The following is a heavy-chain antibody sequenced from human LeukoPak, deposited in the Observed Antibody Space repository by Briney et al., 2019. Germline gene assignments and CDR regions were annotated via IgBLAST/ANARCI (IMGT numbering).Heavy chain of an antibody. CDR1: GFPFSNYE. J-gene: IGHJ4*02. CDR2: ISSSGTTI. CDR3: ARGYCSGGSCYGGDY. D-gene: IGHD2-15*01. V-gene: IGHV3-48*03. Sequence: PGGALRLSCAAPGFPFSNYEMKWVRPAPGKGLGWVSYISSSGTTIYYAERRFTISRDNAKNSLYLLMNSLRAEDTAIYYCARGYCSGGSCYGGDYWGQGTLVTVSS.